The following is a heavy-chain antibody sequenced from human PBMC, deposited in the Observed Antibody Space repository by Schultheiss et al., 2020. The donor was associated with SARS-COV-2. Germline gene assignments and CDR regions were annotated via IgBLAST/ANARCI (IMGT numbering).Heavy chain of an antibody. CDR2: IYYSGST. J-gene: IGHJ4*02. D-gene: IGHD3-16*01. CDR1: GGSISSYY. CDR3: ARATVITSPYYFDY. Sequence: SETLSLTCTVSGGSISSYYWSWIRQPPGKGLEWIGYIYYSGSTNYNPSLKSRVTISVDTSKNQVSLKLSSVTAADTAVYYCARATVITSPYYFDYWGQGTPVTVSS. V-gene: IGHV4-59*12.